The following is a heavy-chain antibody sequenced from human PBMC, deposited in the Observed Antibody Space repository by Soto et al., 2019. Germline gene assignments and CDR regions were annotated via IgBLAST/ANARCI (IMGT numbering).Heavy chain of an antibody. J-gene: IGHJ6*02. D-gene: IGHD6-13*01. CDR1: GFTFTSSA. CDR2: IVVGSGNT. V-gene: IGHV1-58*01. CDR3: AADGIAAAHPSYSHYGMAV. Sequence: SVKVSCKASGFTFTSSAVQWVRQARGQRLEWIGWIVVGSGNTNYAQKFQERVTITRDMSTSTAYMELSSLRSEDTAVYYCAADGIAAAHPSYSHYGMAVWGQGNTVTVSS.